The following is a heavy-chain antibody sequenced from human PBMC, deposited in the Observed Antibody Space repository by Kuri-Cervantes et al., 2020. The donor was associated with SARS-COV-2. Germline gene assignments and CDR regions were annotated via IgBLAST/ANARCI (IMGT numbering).Heavy chain of an antibody. Sequence: SGPTLVKPTETLTLTCTVSGFSLSNARMGVSWIRQPPGKALEWLAHIFSNGEKSYNTSLKTRLTISKDTSKNQVVLTMTNMDPVDTATYYCARIQATTVIADYWGQGTLVTVSS. CDR1: GFSLSNARMG. CDR2: IFSNGEK. V-gene: IGHV2-26*01. CDR3: ARIQATTVIADY. J-gene: IGHJ4*02. D-gene: IGHD4-11*01.